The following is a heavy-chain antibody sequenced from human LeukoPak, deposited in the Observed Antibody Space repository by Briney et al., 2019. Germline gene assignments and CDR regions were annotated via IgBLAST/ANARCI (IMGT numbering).Heavy chain of an antibody. Sequence: SETLSLTCTVSGGSISSYYWSWIRQPAGKGLEWIGRIYTSGSTNYNPCLKSRVTMSVDTSKNQFSLKLSSVTAADTAVYYCARDLGYDFWSGYSAFDIWGQGTMVTVSS. V-gene: IGHV4-4*07. CDR1: GGSISSYY. J-gene: IGHJ3*02. CDR3: ARDLGYDFWSGYSAFDI. CDR2: IYTSGST. D-gene: IGHD3-3*01.